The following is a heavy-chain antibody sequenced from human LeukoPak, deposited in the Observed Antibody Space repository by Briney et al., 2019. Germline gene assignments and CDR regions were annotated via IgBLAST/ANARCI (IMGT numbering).Heavy chain of an antibody. V-gene: IGHV4-31*03. CDR2: IYYSGST. D-gene: IGHD3-22*01. Sequence: SETLSLTCTVSGGSISSGGYYWSWICQHPGKGLEWIGYIYYSGSTYYNPSLKSRVTISVDTSKNQFSLKLSSVTAADTAVYHCARGSSYYYDSSGYSNPVNDAFDIWGQGTMVTVSS. CDR1: GGSISSGGYY. CDR3: ARGSSYYYDSSGYSNPVNDAFDI. J-gene: IGHJ3*02.